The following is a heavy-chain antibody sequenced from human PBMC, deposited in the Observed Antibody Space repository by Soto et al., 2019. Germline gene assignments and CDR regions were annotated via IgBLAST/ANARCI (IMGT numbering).Heavy chain of an antibody. V-gene: IGHV1-18*01. J-gene: IGHJ6*02. CDR1: GYTFTSYP. Sequence: GAPVKVSCTTSGYTFTSYPISWVRQAPGQGLEWMGWISVYNGNTNYAQKLQGRVTMTTDTSTSTAYMELRSLRSDDTAVYYCARDTPPMDVWGQGTTVTVSS. CDR2: ISVYNGNT. CDR3: ARDTPPMDV.